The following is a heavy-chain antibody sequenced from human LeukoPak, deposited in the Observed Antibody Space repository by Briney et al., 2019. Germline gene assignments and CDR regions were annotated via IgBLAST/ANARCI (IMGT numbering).Heavy chain of an antibody. CDR1: GYTLTSYD. CDR3: TSDGIAVAADYYYYGMDV. J-gene: IGHJ6*02. CDR2: MNPNSVNT. V-gene: IGHV1-8*01. D-gene: IGHD6-19*01. Sequence: ASVKVSCKASGYTLTSYDINWVRQATGQGLEWMGGMNPNSVNTGYAQKLQGRVTMTRITPISTAYMDLSSLRSEDTAVYYCTSDGIAVAADYYYYGMDVWGQGTTVTVSS.